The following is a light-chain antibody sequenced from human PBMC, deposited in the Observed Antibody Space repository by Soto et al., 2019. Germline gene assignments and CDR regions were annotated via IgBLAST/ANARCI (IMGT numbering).Light chain of an antibody. CDR3: QQRGT. CDR1: QSISRY. J-gene: IGKJ2*02. V-gene: IGKV1-39*01. CDR2: AAS. Sequence: DIQMTQSPSSLSASVGDRVTITCRASQSISRYLNCYQQKPGKAPKLLIYAASSLQSGVPSRFSGSGSGTDFTLTISSLQPEDFATYYCQQRGTFGQGTKLEIK.